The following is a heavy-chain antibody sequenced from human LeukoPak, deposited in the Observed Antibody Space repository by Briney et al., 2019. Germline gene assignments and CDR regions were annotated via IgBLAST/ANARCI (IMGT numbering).Heavy chain of an antibody. CDR1: GFTFSSYG. D-gene: IGHD6-6*01. J-gene: IGHJ4*02. Sequence: PGGSLRLSCAASGFTFSSYGMHWVRQAPGKGLEWVAFIRYDGSNKYYADSVKGRFTISRDNSKNTLYLQMNSLRAEDTAVYYRAKDGHRSIAAHFDYWGQGTLVTVSS. CDR2: IRYDGSNK. CDR3: AKDGHRSIAAHFDY. V-gene: IGHV3-30*02.